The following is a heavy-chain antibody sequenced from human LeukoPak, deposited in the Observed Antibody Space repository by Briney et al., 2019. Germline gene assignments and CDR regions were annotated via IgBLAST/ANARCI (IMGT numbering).Heavy chain of an antibody. Sequence: ASVKDSCKASGYTFTSYGISWVRQAPGQGLEWMGWISAYNGNTNYAQKLQGRVTMTTDTSTSTAYMELRSLRSDHTAVYCCAKDFTQGSAWGQGTLVTVSS. V-gene: IGHV1-18*01. CDR3: AKDFTQGSA. CDR2: ISAYNGNT. D-gene: IGHD2-15*01. CDR1: GYTFTSYG. J-gene: IGHJ5*02.